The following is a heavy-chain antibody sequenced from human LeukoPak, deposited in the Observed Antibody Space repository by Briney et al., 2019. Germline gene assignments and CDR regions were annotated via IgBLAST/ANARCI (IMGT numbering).Heavy chain of an antibody. Sequence: PGGSLRLSCAASGFTFSSYGMHWVRQAPGKGLEWVAFIRYDGSNKYYADSVKGQFTISRDNARNSLYLQMNSLRVEDTAVYYCARLFGGVTTFDYWGQGALVTVSS. V-gene: IGHV3-30*02. J-gene: IGHJ4*02. D-gene: IGHD2-8*02. CDR3: ARLFGGVTTFDY. CDR2: IRYDGSNK. CDR1: GFTFSSYG.